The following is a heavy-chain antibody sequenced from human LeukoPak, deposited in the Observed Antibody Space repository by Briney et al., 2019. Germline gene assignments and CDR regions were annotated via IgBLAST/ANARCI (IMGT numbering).Heavy chain of an antibody. V-gene: IGHV4-30-2*01. CDR1: GGPISSGGYS. CDR2: IYHSGST. Sequence: PSQTLSLTCAVSGGPISSGGYSWSWIRQPPGKGLEWIGYIYHSGSTYYNPSLKSRVTISVDRSKNQCSLKLSSVTAADTAVYYCARVGATTRAFDYWGQGTLVTVSS. J-gene: IGHJ4*02. CDR3: ARVGATTRAFDY. D-gene: IGHD1-26*01.